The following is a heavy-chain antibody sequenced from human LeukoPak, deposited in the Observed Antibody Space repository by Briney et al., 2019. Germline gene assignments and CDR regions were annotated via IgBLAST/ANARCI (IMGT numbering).Heavy chain of an antibody. V-gene: IGHV3-21*01. CDR1: GFTFSSHS. CDR2: ISGRSTYM. D-gene: IGHD5-18*01. CDR3: ARDFGDSYGYSYFDY. J-gene: IGHJ4*02. Sequence: GGSLRLSCVASGFTFSSHSIIWIRQAPGLGLEWVSSISGRSTYMYYADSVKGRFTISRDNAKNSLHLQMNSLRAEDTAVYYCARDFGDSYGYSYFDYWGQGTLVTVSS.